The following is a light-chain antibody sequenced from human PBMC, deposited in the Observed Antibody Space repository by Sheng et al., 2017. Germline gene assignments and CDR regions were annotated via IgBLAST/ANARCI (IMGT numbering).Light chain of an antibody. CDR1: QYVSGW. CDR2: EAS. J-gene: IGKJ4*01. CDR3: QQYDTSPLT. V-gene: IGKV1-5*03. Sequence: DIQMTQSPSTLSASVGDGVTITCRASQYVSGWLAWYQQKPGQAPKLLIYEASTVGSGVPSRFSGSGSGTEFTLTISSLQPEDFATYYCQQYDTSPLTFGGGTKIEIK.